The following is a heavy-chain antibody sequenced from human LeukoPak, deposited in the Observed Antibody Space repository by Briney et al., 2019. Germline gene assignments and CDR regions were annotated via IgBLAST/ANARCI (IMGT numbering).Heavy chain of an antibody. D-gene: IGHD3-10*01. Sequence: SETLSLTCTVSGGSISSYYWSWIRQPPGKGLEWIGYMYYSGSTNYNPSLKSRVTISVETSKNQFSLKLSSVTAADTAVYYCARGGETYYYGSGTYRGDFDYWGQGTLVTVSS. CDR3: ARGGETYYYGSGTYRGDFDY. V-gene: IGHV4-59*01. CDR1: GGSISSYY. CDR2: MYYSGST. J-gene: IGHJ4*02.